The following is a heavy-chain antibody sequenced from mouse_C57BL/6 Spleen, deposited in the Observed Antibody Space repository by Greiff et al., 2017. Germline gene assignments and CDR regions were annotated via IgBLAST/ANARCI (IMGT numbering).Heavy chain of an antibody. V-gene: IGHV1-53*01. CDR2: INPSNGGT. Sequence: QVQLLQPGTELVKPGASVKLSCKASGYTFTSYWMHWVKQRPVQGLEWIGNINPSNGGTNYNEKFKSQANLTVDKSASTAYMQLSSLTSEDSAVYYSARGDYDGCAYWGQGTLVTVSA. J-gene: IGHJ3*01. CDR3: ARGDYDGCAY. D-gene: IGHD2-4*01. CDR1: GYTFTSYW.